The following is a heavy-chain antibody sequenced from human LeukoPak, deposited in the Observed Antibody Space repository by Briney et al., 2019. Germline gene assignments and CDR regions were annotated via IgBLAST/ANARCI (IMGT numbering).Heavy chain of an antibody. V-gene: IGHV4-59*12. CDR1: GGSISGYY. Sequence: PSETLSLTCTVSGGSISGYYWSWIRQPPGQGLEWIGYIYYSGSTNYNPSLKSRVTISVDTSKNQFSLKLSSVTAADTAVYYCARGRAYYDFWSGYSDTNYFDYWGQGTLVTVSS. CDR2: IYYSGST. J-gene: IGHJ4*02. CDR3: ARGRAYYDFWSGYSDTNYFDY. D-gene: IGHD3-3*01.